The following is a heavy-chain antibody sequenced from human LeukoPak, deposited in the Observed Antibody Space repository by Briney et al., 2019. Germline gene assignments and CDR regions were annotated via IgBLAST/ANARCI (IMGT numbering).Heavy chain of an antibody. CDR1: GFTFSSYG. CDR2: IWYDGSNK. D-gene: IGHD2-21*02. Sequence: GGSLRLSCAASGFTFSSYGMHWVRQAPRTGVEWVAVIWYDGSNKYYADSVKGRFTISRDNSKNTLYLQMNSLRAEDTAVYYCVREDTPATANYWGQGTLVTISS. CDR3: VREDTPATANY. J-gene: IGHJ4*02. V-gene: IGHV3-33*01.